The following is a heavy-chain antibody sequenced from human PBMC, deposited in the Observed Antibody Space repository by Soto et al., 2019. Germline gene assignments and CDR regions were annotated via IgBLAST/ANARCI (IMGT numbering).Heavy chain of an antibody. D-gene: IGHD3-9*01. CDR2: ISYDGSNK. CDR1: GFTFSSYA. Sequence: GGSLRLSCAASGFTFSSYAMHWVRQAPGKGLEWVAVISYDGSNKYYADSVKGRFTISRDNSKNTLYLQMNSLRAEDTAVYYCARDGNDILTGYYNYYYYYGMDVWGQGTTVTVSS. CDR3: ARDGNDILTGYYNYYYYYGMDV. V-gene: IGHV3-30-3*01. J-gene: IGHJ6*02.